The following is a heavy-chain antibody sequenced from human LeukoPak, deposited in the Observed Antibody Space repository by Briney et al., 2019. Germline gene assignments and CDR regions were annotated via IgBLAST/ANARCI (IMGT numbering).Heavy chain of an antibody. D-gene: IGHD6-13*01. Sequence: PGGSLRLSCAASGFTFSRRWMTWVRRAPGKGLEWAADLDEDGSDTYYVDPVKGRFTISRDNAKNSLYLQMNNLRAEDTAVYYCARGGSWDLDFWGQGSLVTVSS. CDR1: GFTFSRRW. J-gene: IGHJ4*02. V-gene: IGHV3-7*04. CDR2: LDEDGSDT. CDR3: ARGGSWDLDF.